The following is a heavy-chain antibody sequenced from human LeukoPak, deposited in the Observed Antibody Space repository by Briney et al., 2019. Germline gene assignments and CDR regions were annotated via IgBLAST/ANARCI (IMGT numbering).Heavy chain of an antibody. CDR1: GFTFSSYG. V-gene: IGHV3-21*01. J-gene: IGHJ4*02. CDR2: ISSSSSYI. CDR3: ARGYYDSSGYGN. D-gene: IGHD3-22*01. Sequence: GGSLRLSCAASGFTFSSYGMHWVRQAPGKGLEWVSSISSSSSYIYYADSVKGRFTISRDNAKNSLYLQMNSLRAEDTAVYYCARGYYDSSGYGNWGQGTLVTVSS.